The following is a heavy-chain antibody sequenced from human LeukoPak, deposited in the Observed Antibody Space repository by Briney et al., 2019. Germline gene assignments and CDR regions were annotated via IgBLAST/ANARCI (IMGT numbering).Heavy chain of an antibody. J-gene: IGHJ6*03. CDR3: ARNRDSGGGGYYMDV. V-gene: IGHV1-18*01. D-gene: IGHD6-19*01. CDR1: GYTFTSYG. CDR2: ISAYNGNT. Sequence: GASVKVSCKASGYTFTSYGISWVRQAPGQGLEWMGWISAYNGNTHYAQKLQGRVTMTTDTSTSTVYMELRSLRSDDTAVYYCARNRDSGGGGYYMDVWGKGTTVTISS.